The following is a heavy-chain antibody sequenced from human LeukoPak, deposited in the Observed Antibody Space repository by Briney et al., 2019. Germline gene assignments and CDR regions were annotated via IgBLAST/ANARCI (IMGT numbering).Heavy chain of an antibody. CDR3: ARGVGYYYVSLDY. Sequence: SETLSLTCTVSGDSVSNYYWIWLRQPPGKGLEWSGYFSHSGGTSYNPSLKSRVTILVDRSNNQFCLKLTSVTAADTAVYYCARGVGYYYVSLDYWGQGTLVTVSS. V-gene: IGHV4-59*08. CDR2: FSHSGGT. CDR1: GDSVSNYY. J-gene: IGHJ4*02. D-gene: IGHD3-3*01.